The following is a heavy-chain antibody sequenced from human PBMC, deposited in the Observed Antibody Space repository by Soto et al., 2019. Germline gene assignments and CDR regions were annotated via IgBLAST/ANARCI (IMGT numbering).Heavy chain of an antibody. CDR2: INPSGGSA. J-gene: IGHJ4*02. V-gene: IGHV1-46*03. CDR3: ARSFDSSGYYWVY. Sequence: ASVKVSCKAAGYTFTSYYMHWLRQAPGQGLEWMGVINPSGGSATYAQKFQGRVSMTRDTSTSTVYMELSSLRSEDTAVYYCARSFDSSGYYWVYWGQGTLVTVSS. D-gene: IGHD3-22*01. CDR1: GYTFTSYY.